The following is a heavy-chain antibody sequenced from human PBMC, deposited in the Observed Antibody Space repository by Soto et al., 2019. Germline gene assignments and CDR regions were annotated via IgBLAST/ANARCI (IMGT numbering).Heavy chain of an antibody. CDR3: ARGVAAVLDDGFDI. D-gene: IGHD6-13*01. V-gene: IGHV1-69*05. CDR1: GCTFSSYA. CDR2: IIPIFGTA. Sequence: AVKVSCKASGCTFSSYAISWVRQAPGHGLEWMGGIIPIFGTANYAQKFQGRVTITTDESKSTAYMELSSLRAEDMAVYYCARGVAAVLDDGFDIWGQGAMVTVSS. J-gene: IGHJ3*02.